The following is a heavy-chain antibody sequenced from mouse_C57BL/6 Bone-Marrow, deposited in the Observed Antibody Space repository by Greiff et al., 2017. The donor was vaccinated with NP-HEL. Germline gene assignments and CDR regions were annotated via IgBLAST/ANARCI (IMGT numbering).Heavy chain of an antibody. D-gene: IGHD1-1*01. CDR3: ARRDYGSSLFAY. J-gene: IGHJ3*01. Sequence: QVQLKESGTELVKPGASVKLSCKASGYTFTSYWMHWVKQRPGQGLEWIGNINPSNGGTKYNEKVKSKATLTVDKSSSTAYMQLSSLTSEDSAVYYCARRDYGSSLFAYWGQGTLVTVSA. CDR2: INPSNGGT. CDR1: GYTFTSYW. V-gene: IGHV1-53*01.